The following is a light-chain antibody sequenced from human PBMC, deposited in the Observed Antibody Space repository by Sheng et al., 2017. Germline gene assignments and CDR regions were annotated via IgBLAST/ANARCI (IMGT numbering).Light chain of an antibody. CDR1: TSNIGTNN. CDR2: NNN. CDR3: AAWGDSMTGL. V-gene: IGLV1-44*01. J-gene: IGLJ2*01. Sequence: QSVVSQPPSASGTPGQRITMSCSGRTSNIGTNNVQWYQQRSGTAPELLIYNNNQRPSGVPARFSGSVSGASAALAISELQPEDEATYYCAAWGDSMTGLFGGGTRLTVL.